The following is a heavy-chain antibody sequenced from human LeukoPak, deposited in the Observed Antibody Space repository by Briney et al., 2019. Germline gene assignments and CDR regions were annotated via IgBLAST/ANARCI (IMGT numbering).Heavy chain of an antibody. J-gene: IGHJ6*02. CDR2: ITTRSSYM. Sequence: PGGSLRLSCAASGFTFSDYTMNWVRQAPGKGLEWVACITTRSSYMYYADSVKGRFTISRDNAKNSLYLQMNSLRAEDTAVYYCAKDRLSYYYHGMDAWGQGTTVTVSS. D-gene: IGHD3-16*01. V-gene: IGHV3-21*01. CDR1: GFTFSDYT. CDR3: AKDRLSYYYHGMDA.